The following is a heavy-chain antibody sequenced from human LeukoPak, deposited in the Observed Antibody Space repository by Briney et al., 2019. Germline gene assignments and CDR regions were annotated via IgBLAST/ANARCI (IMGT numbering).Heavy chain of an antibody. CDR2: ISSSGSTI. CDR1: GFTFSSYE. J-gene: IGHJ6*02. D-gene: IGHD4-23*01. CDR3: ARGYRGGNAMDV. V-gene: IGHV3-48*03. Sequence: PGGSLRLSCAASGFTFSSYEMNWVRQAPGKGLEWVSYISSSGSTIYYADSVKGRFTISRDNAKNSLYLQMSSLRAEDTAVYYCARGYRGGNAMDVWGQGTTVTVSS.